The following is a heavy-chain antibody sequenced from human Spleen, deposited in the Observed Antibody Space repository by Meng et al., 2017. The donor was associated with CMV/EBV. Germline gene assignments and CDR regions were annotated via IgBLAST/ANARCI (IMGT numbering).Heavy chain of an antibody. Sequence: GGSLRLSCAASGFTFDDYGMSWVRQGPGKGLEWVAGIRWNGETTGHADSVKGRFTISRDNAKNSLYLQMNSLRAEDTALYYCARLRGPTPPGNAFDLWGQGTMVTVSS. D-gene: IGHD1-26*01. V-gene: IGHV3-20*04. CDR3: ARLRGPTPPGNAFDL. J-gene: IGHJ3*01. CDR1: GFTFDDYG. CDR2: IRWNGETT.